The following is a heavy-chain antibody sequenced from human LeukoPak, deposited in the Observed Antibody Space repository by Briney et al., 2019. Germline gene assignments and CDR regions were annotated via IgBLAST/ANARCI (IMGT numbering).Heavy chain of an antibody. CDR1: GYTFSSYG. Sequence: ASVKVSCKASGYTFSSYGISWVRQAPGQGLEWMGWISAYNGDVKYAQMVQGRVTMTTDTSTRTAYMELRSLKSNDTAVYYCARFLHYRGQHGPAFDIWGQGTMVTVSS. CDR2: ISAYNGDV. V-gene: IGHV1-18*01. J-gene: IGHJ3*02. CDR3: ARFLHYRGQHGPAFDI. D-gene: IGHD2-21*01.